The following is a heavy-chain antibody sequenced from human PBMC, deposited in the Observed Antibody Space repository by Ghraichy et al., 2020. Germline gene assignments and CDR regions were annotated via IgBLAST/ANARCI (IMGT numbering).Heavy chain of an antibody. Sequence: SETLSLTCAVYGGSFSGYYWSWIRQPPGKGLEWIGEINHSGSTNYNPSLKSRVTISVDTSKNQFSLKLSSVTAADTAVYYCARGGNRWLPKKFDYWGQGTLVTVSS. CDR2: INHSGST. CDR1: GGSFSGYY. CDR3: ARGGNRWLPKKFDY. J-gene: IGHJ4*02. V-gene: IGHV4-34*01. D-gene: IGHD5-24*01.